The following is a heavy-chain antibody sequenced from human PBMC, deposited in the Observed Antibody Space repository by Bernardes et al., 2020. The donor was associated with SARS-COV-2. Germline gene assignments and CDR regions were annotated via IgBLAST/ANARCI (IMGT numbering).Heavy chain of an antibody. V-gene: IGHV1-2*04. CDR2: INPNSGGT. J-gene: IGHJ3*02. D-gene: IGHD2-15*01. CDR1: GYTFTGYY. CDR3: ARDQCSGGRCSDAFDI. Sequence: ASLKVSCKASGYTFTGYYMHWVRQAPGQGLEWMGWINPNSGGTNYAQKFQGWVTMTRDTSISTAYMELSRLRSDDTAVYYCARDQCSGGRCSDAFDIWGQGTMVTVSS.